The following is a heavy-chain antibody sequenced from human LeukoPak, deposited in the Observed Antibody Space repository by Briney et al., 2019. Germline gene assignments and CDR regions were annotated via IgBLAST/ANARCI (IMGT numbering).Heavy chain of an antibody. V-gene: IGHV4-34*01. J-gene: IGHJ5*02. Sequence: PSETLSLTCAVYGGSLSDYYWSWIRQSPGKGLEWIGEISHRGRTYYNLSLKSRVTISIDTSKNQFSLKLSSVTAADTAVYYCARHWRARFDPWGQGTLVTVSS. D-gene: IGHD3-3*01. CDR2: ISHRGRT. CDR1: GGSLSDYY. CDR3: ARHWRARFDP.